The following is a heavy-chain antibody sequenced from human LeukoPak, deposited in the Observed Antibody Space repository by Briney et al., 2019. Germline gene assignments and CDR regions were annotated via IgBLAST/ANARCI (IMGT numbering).Heavy chain of an antibody. D-gene: IGHD5-12*01. CDR2: ISTSGGST. J-gene: IGHJ4*02. CDR1: GFTFSSSA. CDR3: AKQLRPDDY. V-gene: IGHV3-23*01. Sequence: PGGSLRLSCAASGFTFSSSAMSWVRQAPGKGLKWVSGISTSGGSTYYSDSVKGRFTISRDNSKNTLYLQMNSLRAEDTAVYYCAKQLRPDDYWGQGTLVTVSS.